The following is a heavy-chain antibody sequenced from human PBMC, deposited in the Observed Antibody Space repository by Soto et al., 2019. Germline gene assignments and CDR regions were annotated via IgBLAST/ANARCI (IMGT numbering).Heavy chain of an antibody. CDR3: AKTRGAMIYAISVYGMDV. D-gene: IGHD2-8*01. CDR1: GGSISSYY. J-gene: IGHJ6*02. Sequence: PSETLSLTCTVSGGSISSYYWSWIRQPPGKGLEWIGYIYYSGSTNYNPSLKSRVTISVDTSKNQFSLKLSSVTAADTAVYYCAKTRGAMIYAISVYGMDVWGQGTTVTVSS. V-gene: IGHV4-59*01. CDR2: IYYSGST.